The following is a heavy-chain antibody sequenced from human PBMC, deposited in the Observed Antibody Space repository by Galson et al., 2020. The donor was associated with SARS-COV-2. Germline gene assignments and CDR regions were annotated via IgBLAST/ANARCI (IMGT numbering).Heavy chain of an antibody. CDR1: GGSISSSNW. Sequence: SETLSLTCAVSGGSISSSNWWSWVRQPPGKGLEWIGEIYHSGSTNYNPSLKSRVTISVDKSKNQFSLKLRSLTVADTAVYYCARGWFGLGSFYGLDVWGQGTTVTVSS. CDR3: ARGWFGLGSFYGLDV. J-gene: IGHJ6*02. V-gene: IGHV4-4*02. CDR2: IYHSGST. D-gene: IGHD3-10*01.